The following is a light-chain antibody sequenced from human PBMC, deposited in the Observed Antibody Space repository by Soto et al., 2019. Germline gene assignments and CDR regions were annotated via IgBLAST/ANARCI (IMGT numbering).Light chain of an antibody. CDR2: SAS. V-gene: IGKV3-20*01. CDR3: QQYGTSPST. CDR1: QSISGTY. J-gene: IGKJ1*01. Sequence: VLRQSPGTLSLTSGERATLSCRASQSISGTYLAWYQQKPGQAPRLLIYSASTRATGIPDRFSGSGSGTDFTLTISRLEPEDFAVYYCQQYGTSPSTFGRGTKVDIK.